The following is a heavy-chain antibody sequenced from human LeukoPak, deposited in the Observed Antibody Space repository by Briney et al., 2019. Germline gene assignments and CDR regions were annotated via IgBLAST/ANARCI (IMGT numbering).Heavy chain of an antibody. Sequence: ASVKVSCKASGYIFSGYNMHWVRQAPGQGLEWMGWINPNSGGTNYAQKFQGRITITRDTSTSTVNMELSGLRSDDTAVYYCARSAGIAVAGAAAYWGQGTLVTVSS. CDR2: INPNSGGT. CDR1: GYIFSGYN. V-gene: IGHV1-2*02. D-gene: IGHD6-19*01. CDR3: ARSAGIAVAGAAAY. J-gene: IGHJ4*02.